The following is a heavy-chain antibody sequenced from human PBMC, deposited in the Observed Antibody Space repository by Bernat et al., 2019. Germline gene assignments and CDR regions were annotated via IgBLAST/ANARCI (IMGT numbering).Heavy chain of an antibody. CDR3: AREGYGNYYFDY. CDR1: GFTFSSYA. CDR2: ISYDGSNK. D-gene: IGHD5-18*01. J-gene: IGHJ4*02. V-gene: IGHV3-30-3*01. Sequence: QVQLVESGGGVVQPGRSLRLSCAASGFTFSSYAIHWVRQAPGKGLEWVAVISYDGSNKYYADSVKGRFTISRDNSKNTLYLQMNSLRAEDTAVYYCAREGYGNYYFDYWGQGTLVTVSS.